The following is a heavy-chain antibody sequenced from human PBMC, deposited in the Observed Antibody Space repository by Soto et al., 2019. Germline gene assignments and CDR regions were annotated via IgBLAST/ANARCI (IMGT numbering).Heavy chain of an antibody. CDR2: IYYSGST. J-gene: IGHJ4*02. CDR3: ARTPRGIQLWFFDY. Sequence: SETLSLTCTVSCGSISSYYWSWIRQPPGKGLEWIGYIYYSGSTNYNPSLKSRVTISVDTSKNQFSLKLSSVTAADTAVYYCARTPRGIQLWFFDYWGQGTLVTVSS. CDR1: CGSISSYY. V-gene: IGHV4-59*01. D-gene: IGHD5-18*01.